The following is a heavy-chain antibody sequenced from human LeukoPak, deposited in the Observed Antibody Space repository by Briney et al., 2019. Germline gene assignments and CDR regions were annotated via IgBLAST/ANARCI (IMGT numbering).Heavy chain of an antibody. J-gene: IGHJ6*02. D-gene: IGHD6-19*01. V-gene: IGHV3-30*01. CDR3: ARDRYSSGWSTAYYYYYGMDV. Sequence: DSVKGRFTISRDNSKNTVYLQMNSLRAEDTAVYYCARDRYSSGWSTAYYYYYGMDVWGQGTTVTVSS.